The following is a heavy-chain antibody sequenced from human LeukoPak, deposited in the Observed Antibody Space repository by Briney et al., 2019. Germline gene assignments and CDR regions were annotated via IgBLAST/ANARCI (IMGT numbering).Heavy chain of an antibody. CDR3: ARSSSTRTLWLRGSAPYYFDY. CDR1: GGSINSYY. V-gene: IGHV4-59*01. D-gene: IGHD1-26*01. Sequence: PSETLSLTCTVSGGSINSYYWNWLRQSPGKGLEWIGYIYYSGSTNYNPSLKSRVTISVDTSKNQFSLKLSSVTAADTVVYYCARSSSTRTLWLRGSAPYYFDYWGQGTLVTVSS. J-gene: IGHJ4*02. CDR2: IYYSGST.